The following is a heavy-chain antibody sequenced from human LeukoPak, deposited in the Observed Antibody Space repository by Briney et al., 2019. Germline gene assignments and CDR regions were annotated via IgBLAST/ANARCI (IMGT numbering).Heavy chain of an antibody. D-gene: IGHD1-1*01. V-gene: IGHV3-21*01. CDR1: GFTFSNFN. CDR2: ISIASTHI. CDR3: ARGLQYNDAFDI. Sequence: GGSLRLSCAAPGFTFSNFNMNWVRQAPGKGLEWVSTISIASTHILYADLVKGRFTISRDNAKNSLYLQMNSLRVEDTAVYYCARGLQYNDAFDIWGQGTMVTVSS. J-gene: IGHJ3*02.